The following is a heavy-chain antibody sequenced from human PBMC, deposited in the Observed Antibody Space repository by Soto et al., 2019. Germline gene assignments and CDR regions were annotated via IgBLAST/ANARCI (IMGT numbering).Heavy chain of an antibody. CDR2: ISWNSGSI. CDR1: GFTFDDYA. J-gene: IGHJ4*02. V-gene: IGHV3-9*01. Sequence: GGSLRLSCAASGFTFDDYAMHWVRQAPGKGLEWVSGISWNSGSIGYADSVKGRLTISRDNAKNSLYLQMNSLRAEDTALYYCAKDIERGSGGWFLYFGYWGQGTLVTASS. D-gene: IGHD6-19*01. CDR3: AKDIERGSGGWFLYFGY.